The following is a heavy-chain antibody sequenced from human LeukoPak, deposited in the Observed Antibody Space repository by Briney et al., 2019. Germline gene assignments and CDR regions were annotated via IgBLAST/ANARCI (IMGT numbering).Heavy chain of an antibody. CDR2: ISWNSGSI. Sequence: PGGSLRLSCAASGFTFGGYAMNWVRQAPGKGLEWVSGISWNSGSIGYADSVKGRFTISRDNAKNSLYLQMNSLRAEDTAVYYCARGYSSSWYGDAFDIWGQGTMVTVSS. CDR1: GFTFGGYA. CDR3: ARGYSSSWYGDAFDI. D-gene: IGHD6-13*01. J-gene: IGHJ3*02. V-gene: IGHV3-9*01.